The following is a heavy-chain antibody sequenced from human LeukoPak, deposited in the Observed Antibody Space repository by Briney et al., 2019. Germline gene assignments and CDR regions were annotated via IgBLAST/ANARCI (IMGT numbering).Heavy chain of an antibody. Sequence: GRSLSLSCAASGFTFSSYGIHWVRQAPGMGLEWVSSIRFNGGHSYYADSVKGRFTISRDNSKNTLYLQMNSLRAEDTAVYYCAKDHQQLVPYYFDYWGQGTLVTVSS. D-gene: IGHD6-13*01. CDR3: AKDHQQLVPYYFDY. J-gene: IGHJ4*02. CDR1: GFTFSSYG. CDR2: IRFNGGHS. V-gene: IGHV3-23*01.